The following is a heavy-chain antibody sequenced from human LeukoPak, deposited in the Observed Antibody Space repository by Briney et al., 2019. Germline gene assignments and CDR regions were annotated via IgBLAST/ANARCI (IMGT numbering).Heavy chain of an antibody. Sequence: SETLSLTHTVSGGSIHSGGYHWSWIRQHPGKGLEWIGYIYYSGTTSYNPSLKSRVTISVDTSKKKFSLKVSSVTVADTAVYYCARLGYGDYPHWLYPWGPGTLVTVSS. CDR1: GGSIHSGGYH. J-gene: IGHJ5*02. CDR2: IYYSGTT. V-gene: IGHV4-31*03. CDR3: ARLGYGDYPHWLYP. D-gene: IGHD4-17*01.